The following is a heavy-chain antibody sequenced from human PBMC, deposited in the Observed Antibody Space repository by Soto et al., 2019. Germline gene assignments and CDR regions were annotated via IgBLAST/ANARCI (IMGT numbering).Heavy chain of an antibody. V-gene: IGHV1-3*01. CDR1: GYIFTSYA. CDR2: INAGNGNT. J-gene: IGHJ3*02. D-gene: IGHD6-13*01. Sequence: ASVKVSCKASGYIFTSYAMHWVRQAPGQRLEWMGWINAGNGNTKYSQKIQGRVTITRDTSASTVYMELSSLRSEDTAVYYCARVQQQADAFDIWGQGTMVTVSS. CDR3: ARVQQQADAFDI.